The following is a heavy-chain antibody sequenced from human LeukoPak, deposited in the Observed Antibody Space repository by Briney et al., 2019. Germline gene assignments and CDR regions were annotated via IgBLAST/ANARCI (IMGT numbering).Heavy chain of an antibody. D-gene: IGHD3-10*01. CDR2: IYYSGST. V-gene: IGHV4-39*07. CDR3: AREGRADFDY. Sequence: SETLSLTCTVSGGSISSSSYYWGWIRQPPWKGLEWIGSIYYSGSTYYNPSLKSRVTISVDTSKNQFSLKLSSVTAADTAVYYCAREGRADFDYWGQGTLVTVSS. CDR1: GGSISSSSYY. J-gene: IGHJ4*02.